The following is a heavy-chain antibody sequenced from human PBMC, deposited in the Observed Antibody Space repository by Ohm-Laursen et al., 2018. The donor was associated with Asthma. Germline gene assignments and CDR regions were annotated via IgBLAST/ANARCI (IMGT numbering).Heavy chain of an antibody. V-gene: IGHV4-39*01. CDR1: GGSISTTIYY. CDR2: ISYTGRI. D-gene: IGHD2/OR15-2a*01. Sequence: SETLSLTWSVSGGSISTTIYYWAWMRQPPGKGLEWIGSISYTGRIYYNPSLKSRVTTSLDTSRDQFSLKLRSVTAADTAVYYCARQFFGSSRPKLFDFWGQGLQVTVSS. CDR3: ARQFFGSSRPKLFDF. J-gene: IGHJ4*02.